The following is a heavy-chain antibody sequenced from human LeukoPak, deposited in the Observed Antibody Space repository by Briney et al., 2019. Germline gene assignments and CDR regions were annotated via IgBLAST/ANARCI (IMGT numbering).Heavy chain of an antibody. CDR2: IKSKTDGGTT. CDR3: TTASTVTYYFEH. V-gene: IGHV3-15*01. CDR1: GFSVSNAW. Sequence: GGSLRLSCAASGFSVSNAWMSWVRQAPGEGLEWVGRIKSKTDGGTTDYAAPVKGRFSISRDDSENTLYLQMNSLKTEDTAVYYCTTASTVTYYFEHWGQGTLVTVSS. J-gene: IGHJ4*02. D-gene: IGHD4-17*01.